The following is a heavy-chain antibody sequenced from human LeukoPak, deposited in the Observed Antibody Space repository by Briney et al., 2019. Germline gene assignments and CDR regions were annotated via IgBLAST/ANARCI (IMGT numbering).Heavy chain of an antibody. CDR2: ISSTGGTA. D-gene: IGHD3-22*01. J-gene: IGHJ4*02. Sequence: PGGSLRLSCAASGFTFSSFGMSWVRQAPGKGLEWVSAISSTGGTAYYADSVKGRFTISRDNSKNTLYLQMNSLRAEDTAVYYCARDFDYYDDSGYQTYYFDYWGQGTLVTVSS. V-gene: IGHV3-23*01. CDR1: GFTFSSFG. CDR3: ARDFDYYDDSGYQTYYFDY.